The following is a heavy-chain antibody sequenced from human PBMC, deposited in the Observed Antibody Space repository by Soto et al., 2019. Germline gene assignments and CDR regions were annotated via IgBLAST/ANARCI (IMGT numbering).Heavy chain of an antibody. Sequence: GGSLRLSCAASGFTFSDHYMDWVRQAPGKGLEWVGRTRNKANSYTTEYAASVKGRFTISRDDSKNSLYLQMNSLKTEDTAVYYCARGRAPVDYDFWSSGWFDPWGQGTLVTVSS. CDR3: ARGRAPVDYDFWSSGWFDP. V-gene: IGHV3-72*01. D-gene: IGHD3-3*01. CDR1: GFTFSDHY. J-gene: IGHJ5*02. CDR2: TRNKANSYTT.